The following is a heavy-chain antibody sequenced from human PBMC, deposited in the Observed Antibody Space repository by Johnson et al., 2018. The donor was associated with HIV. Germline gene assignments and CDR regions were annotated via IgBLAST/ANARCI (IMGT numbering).Heavy chain of an antibody. J-gene: IGHJ3*02. Sequence: VQLVESGGGVVQPGRSLRLSCAASGFTFSSYDMHWVRQATGKGLEWVSGIGTTGDRYYPGSVKGRFIISRENAKNSLYLQMNSLRAGDTAVYYCARTLGFGTEDAFDIWGQGTMVTVSS. CDR3: ARTLGFGTEDAFDI. CDR1: GFTFSSYD. V-gene: IGHV3-13*01. CDR2: IGTTGDR. D-gene: IGHD3-10*01.